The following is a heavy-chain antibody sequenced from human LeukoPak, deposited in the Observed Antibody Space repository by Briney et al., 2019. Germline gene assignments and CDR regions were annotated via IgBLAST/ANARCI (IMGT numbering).Heavy chain of an antibody. CDR1: GGSISSGGYS. V-gene: IGHV4-30-4*07. CDR2: IYYSGST. CDR3: ARSQYSDWFDP. Sequence: SETLSLTCAVSGGSISSGGYSWSWIRQPPGNGLEWIGYIYYSGSTYYNPSLKSRVTISVDTSKNQFSLKLSSVTAADTAVYYCARSQYSDWFDPWGQGTLVTVSS. D-gene: IGHD2/OR15-2a*01. J-gene: IGHJ5*02.